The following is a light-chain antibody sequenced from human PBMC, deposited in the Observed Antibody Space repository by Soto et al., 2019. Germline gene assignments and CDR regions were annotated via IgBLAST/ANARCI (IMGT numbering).Light chain of an antibody. CDR2: GNS. V-gene: IGLV1-40*01. J-gene: IGLJ2*01. Sequence: QSVLTQPPSGSRAPGQRVTISCTGSSSNIGAGYDVHWYQQLPGTAPKLLIYGNSNRPSGVPDRFSGSKSGTSASLAITGLQAEDESDYYCQSYDSSLRVVFGGGTKLTFL. CDR1: SSNIGAGYD. CDR3: QSYDSSLRVV.